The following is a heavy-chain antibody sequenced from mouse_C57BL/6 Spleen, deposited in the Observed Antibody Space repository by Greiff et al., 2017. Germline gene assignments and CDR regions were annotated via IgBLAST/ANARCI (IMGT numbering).Heavy chain of an antibody. CDR2: INYDGSST. CDR3: ARTVVAPNYFDY. J-gene: IGHJ2*01. CDR1: GFTFSDYY. Sequence: EVQLVESEGGLVQPGSSMKLSCTASGFTFSDYYMAWVRQVPEKGLEWVANINYDGSSTYYLDSLKSRFIISRDNAKNILYLQMSSLKSEDTATYYCARTVVAPNYFDYWGQGTTLTVSS. V-gene: IGHV5-16*01. D-gene: IGHD1-1*01.